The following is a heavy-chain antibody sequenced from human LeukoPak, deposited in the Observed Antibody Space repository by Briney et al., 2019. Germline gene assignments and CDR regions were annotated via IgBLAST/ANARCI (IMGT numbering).Heavy chain of an antibody. CDR2: ISWNSGSL. Sequence: GGSLRLSCAASGFTFDDYGMHWVRQAPGKGLEWVSGISWNSGSLGYADSVKGRFTISRDNAKNSLYLQMNSLRAEDTALYYCAKDSREGYCSSTSCYAFDYWGQGTLVTVSS. V-gene: IGHV3-9*01. J-gene: IGHJ4*02. CDR3: AKDSREGYCSSTSCYAFDY. CDR1: GFTFDDYG. D-gene: IGHD2-2*01.